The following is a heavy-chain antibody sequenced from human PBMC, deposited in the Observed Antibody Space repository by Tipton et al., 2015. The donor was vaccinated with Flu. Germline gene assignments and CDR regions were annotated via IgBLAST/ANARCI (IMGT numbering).Heavy chain of an antibody. CDR3: ARMMLTQYSYYTMDV. J-gene: IGHJ6*02. CDR1: GGSVTIRGYC. V-gene: IGHV4-39*07. D-gene: IGHD3-10*02. CDR2: IYYSGTT. Sequence: TLSLTCSVSGGSVTIRGYCWGWFRRPPGKGLEYIGTIYYSGTTYHNPSLKSRLSLSMDASRNQFSLGLRSVTDADTAVYYCARMMLTQYSYYTMDVWGQGTAVAVAS.